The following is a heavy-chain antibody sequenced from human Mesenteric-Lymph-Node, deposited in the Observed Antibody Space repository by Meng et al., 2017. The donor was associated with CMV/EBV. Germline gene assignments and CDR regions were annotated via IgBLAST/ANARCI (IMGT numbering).Heavy chain of an antibody. CDR3: ASTEPTYYDFWSGYYIWFDP. J-gene: IGHJ5*02. CDR2: INHSGST. D-gene: IGHD3-3*01. V-gene: IGHV4-34*01. Sequence: SFSGYYWSWIRQPPGKGLEWIGEINHSGSTNYNPSLKSRVTISVDTSKNPFSLKLSSVTAADTAVYYCASTEPTYYDFWSGYYIWFDPWGQGTLVTVSS. CDR1: SFSGYY.